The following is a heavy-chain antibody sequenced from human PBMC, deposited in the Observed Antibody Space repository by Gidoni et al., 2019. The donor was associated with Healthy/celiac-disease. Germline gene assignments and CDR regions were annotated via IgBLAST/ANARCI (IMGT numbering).Heavy chain of an antibody. CDR2: INHSGST. V-gene: IGHV4-34*01. CDR3: ARKAMVRGVTNWFDP. CDR1: GGSFSGYY. D-gene: IGHD3-10*01. Sequence: QVQLQQWGAGLCKPSETLSLTGAVYGGSFSGYYWSWIRQPPGKGLEWIGEINHSGSTNYNPSLKSRVTISVDTSKHQFSLKLSSVTAADTAVYYCARKAMVRGVTNWFDPWGQGTLVTVSS. J-gene: IGHJ5*02.